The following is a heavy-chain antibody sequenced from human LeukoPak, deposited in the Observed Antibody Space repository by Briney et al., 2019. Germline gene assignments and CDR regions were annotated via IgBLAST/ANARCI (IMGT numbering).Heavy chain of an antibody. CDR2: ISGSGSAT. CDR1: GFTFSNYG. Sequence: GGSLRLSCAASGFTFSNYGMSWVRQAPGKGLEWVSTISGSGSATYNAGSVKGRFTTSRDNPNNTLYLQMNSLRAEDTAVYYCAKTEAPAAIRAGSDYWGQGTLVTVSS. J-gene: IGHJ4*02. V-gene: IGHV3-23*01. CDR3: AKTEAPAAIRAGSDY. D-gene: IGHD2-2*02.